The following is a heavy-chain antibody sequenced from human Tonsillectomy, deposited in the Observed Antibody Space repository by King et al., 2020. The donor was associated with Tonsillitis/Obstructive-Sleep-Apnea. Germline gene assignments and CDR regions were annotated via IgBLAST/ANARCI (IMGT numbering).Heavy chain of an antibody. Sequence: VQLVQSGAEVKKPGASVKVSCKASGYTITGYYMHWVRQAPGQGLEWMGRINPYSGGTNYAQKFQGRVTMTRDTSITTAYMELSRLRSDDTAVYYCACYGDHGDYWGQGTLVTVSS. CDR1: GYTITGYY. V-gene: IGHV1-2*06. J-gene: IGHJ4*02. CDR2: INPYSGGT. CDR3: ACYGDHGDY. D-gene: IGHD4-17*01.